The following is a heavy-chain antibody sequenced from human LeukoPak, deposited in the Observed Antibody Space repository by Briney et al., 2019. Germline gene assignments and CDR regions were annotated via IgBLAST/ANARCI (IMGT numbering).Heavy chain of an antibody. J-gene: IGHJ4*02. CDR1: GYTFTSYY. CDR2: INPSGGST. D-gene: IGHD3-9*01. CDR3: ARASTVYDILTGRHPTFDY. Sequence: ASVKVSCKASGYTFTSYYMHWVRQAPGQGLEWMGIINPSGGSTSYAQKFQGRVTMTRDTSTSTVYMELSSLRSEDTAVYYCARASTVYDILTGRHPTFDYWGQGTLVTVSS. V-gene: IGHV1-46*01.